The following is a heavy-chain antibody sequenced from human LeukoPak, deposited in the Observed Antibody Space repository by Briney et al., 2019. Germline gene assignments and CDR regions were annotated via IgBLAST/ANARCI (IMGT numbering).Heavy chain of an antibody. J-gene: IGHJ4*02. CDR1: GDSVSSNSAA. CDR3: ARDKSGYYDY. D-gene: IGHD3-22*01. CDR2: TYYRSKWYN. V-gene: IGHV6-1*01. Sequence: SQTLSLTCAISGDSVSSNSAAWNWIRQSPSRGLEWLGRTYYRSKWYNNSALSVKSRITITPDTSKNHFSLQLNSVTPEDTAMYYCARDKSGYYDYWGQGTLVTVSS.